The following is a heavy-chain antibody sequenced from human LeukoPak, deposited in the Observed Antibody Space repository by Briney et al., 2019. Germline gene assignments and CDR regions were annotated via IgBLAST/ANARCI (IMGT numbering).Heavy chain of an antibody. J-gene: IGHJ5*02. CDR1: GGSIRPNY. Sequence: SETLSLTCTVSGGSIRPNYGVGIRRAPQKDRGGIVYVYHRGRTNVGPSLKSRVTISVDMSQNQISLKLTSVTAADTALYYCAKMGGHFYDSSTYDPNWFDHWGQGILVTVSS. D-gene: IGHD3-22*01. V-gene: IGHV4-59*01. CDR3: AKMGGHFYDSSTYDPNWFDH. CDR2: VYHRGRT.